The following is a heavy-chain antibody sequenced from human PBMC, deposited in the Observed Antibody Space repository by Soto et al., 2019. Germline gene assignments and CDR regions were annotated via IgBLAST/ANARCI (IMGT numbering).Heavy chain of an antibody. Sequence: QVQLRESGPGLVKPSETLSLTCTVSGDSISSYYWGWIRQPPGKGLEWIGYIYYTGNTNYNPSLKRRVTXXLXTXXNQFSLRLTSVTAAATAVYYCARVPASRYGNWFDPWGQGPLVTVSS. CDR1: GDSISSYY. CDR2: IYYTGNT. J-gene: IGHJ5*02. V-gene: IGHV4-59*01. CDR3: ARVPASRYGNWFDP. D-gene: IGHD6-13*01.